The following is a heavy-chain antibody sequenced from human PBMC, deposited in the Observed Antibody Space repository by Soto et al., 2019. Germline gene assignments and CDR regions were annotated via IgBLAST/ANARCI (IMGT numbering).Heavy chain of an antibody. J-gene: IGHJ6*02. CDR3: AREGYCSGGSCYLYYYGMDV. D-gene: IGHD2-15*01. Sequence: PSQTLSLTCAISGDSVSSNSAAWNWIRQSPSRGLEWLGRTYYRSKWYNDYAVSVKSRITINPDTSKNQFSLQLNSVTPEDTAVYYCAREGYCSGGSCYLYYYGMDVWGQGTTVTSP. CDR1: GDSVSSNSAA. CDR2: TYYRSKWYN. V-gene: IGHV6-1*01.